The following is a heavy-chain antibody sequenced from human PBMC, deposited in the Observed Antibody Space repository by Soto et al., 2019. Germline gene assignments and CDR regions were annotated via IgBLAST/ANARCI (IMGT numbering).Heavy chain of an antibody. Sequence: ASVKVSCKASGYTFTSYPMHWVRQAPGQRLEWMGWINAGNGNTKYSQKFQGRVTITRDTSASTAYMELSSLRSEDTAVYYCACGSGHYYFDYWGQGTLVTVSS. CDR2: INAGNGNT. V-gene: IGHV1-3*01. CDR3: ACGSGHYYFDY. CDR1: GYTFTSYP. J-gene: IGHJ4*02. D-gene: IGHD6-19*01.